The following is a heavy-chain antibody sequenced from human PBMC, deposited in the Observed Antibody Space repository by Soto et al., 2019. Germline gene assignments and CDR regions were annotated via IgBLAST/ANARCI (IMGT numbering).Heavy chain of an antibody. Sequence: GGSLRLSCAASGFTFSAYNMNWVRQPPGRGLEWVSSITSSSSSIYYADSLKGRFTISRDNAKNSLYLQMNSLRAEDTAVYYCASHYGDNGWFDPWGQGTLVTVSS. D-gene: IGHD4-17*01. V-gene: IGHV3-21*06. J-gene: IGHJ5*02. CDR2: ITSSSSSI. CDR1: GFTFSAYN. CDR3: ASHYGDNGWFDP.